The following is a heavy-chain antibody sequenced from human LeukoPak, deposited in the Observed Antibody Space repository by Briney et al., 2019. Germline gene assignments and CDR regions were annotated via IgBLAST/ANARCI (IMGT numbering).Heavy chain of an antibody. CDR2: IDWDDDK. CDR1: GFSLSTSGMC. J-gene: IGHJ4*02. V-gene: IGHV2-70*01. CDR3: ARSKLGYCSSTSCSQGDY. D-gene: IGHD2-2*01. Sequence: SGPALVKPTQTLTLTCTFSGFSLSTSGMCVSWIRQPPGKALEWLALIDWDDDKYYSTSLKTRLTISKDTSKNQVVLTMTNMDPVDTATYYCARSKLGYCSSTSCSQGDYWGQGTLVTVSS.